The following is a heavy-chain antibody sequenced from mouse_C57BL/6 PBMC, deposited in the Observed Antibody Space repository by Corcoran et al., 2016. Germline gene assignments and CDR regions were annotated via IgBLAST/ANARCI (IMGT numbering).Heavy chain of an antibody. Sequence: EVQLQQSGPVLVKPGASVKMSCKASGYTFTDYYMNWVKQSHGKSLEWIGVINPYNGGTSYNLKFKGKATLTVDKSSSTAYMELNSLTSEDSAVYYCARSGAGTRYYFDYWGQGTTLTVSS. CDR3: ARSGAGTRYYFDY. CDR2: INPYNGGT. V-gene: IGHV1-19*01. J-gene: IGHJ2*01. D-gene: IGHD3-3*01. CDR1: GYTFTDYY.